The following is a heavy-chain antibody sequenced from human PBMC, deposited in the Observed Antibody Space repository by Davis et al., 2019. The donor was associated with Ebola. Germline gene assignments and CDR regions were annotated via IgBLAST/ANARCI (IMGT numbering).Heavy chain of an antibody. Sequence: GESLKISCAASGFTFDDYTMHWVRQAPGKGLEWVSLISWDGGSTYYADSVKGRFTISRDNSKNSLYLQMNSLRTEDTALYYCTREAWSGWYYFDSWGQGTLVTVSS. CDR3: TREAWSGWYYFDS. J-gene: IGHJ4*02. CDR2: ISWDGGST. D-gene: IGHD6-19*01. CDR1: GFTFDDYT. V-gene: IGHV3-43*01.